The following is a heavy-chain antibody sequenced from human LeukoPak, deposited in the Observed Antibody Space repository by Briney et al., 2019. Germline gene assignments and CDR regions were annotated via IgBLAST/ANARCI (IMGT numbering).Heavy chain of an antibody. Sequence: GGSLRLSCAASGFTFSNAWMSWVRQAPGKGVEWVGRIKSKTDGGTTDSAAPVKGRFTISRDDSKNTLYLQMNSLKTEDTAVYYCTTERGYYYDSSNYPDYWGQGTLVTVSS. CDR2: IKSKTDGGTT. D-gene: IGHD3-22*01. CDR3: TTERGYYYDSSNYPDY. CDR1: GFTFSNAW. V-gene: IGHV3-15*01. J-gene: IGHJ4*02.